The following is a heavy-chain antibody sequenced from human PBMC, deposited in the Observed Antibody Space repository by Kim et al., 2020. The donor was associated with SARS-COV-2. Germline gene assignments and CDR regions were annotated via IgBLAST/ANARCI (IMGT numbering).Heavy chain of an antibody. CDR1: GYTFTSYG. J-gene: IGHJ4*02. D-gene: IGHD2-2*01. CDR3: ARDDRFKTVPNYFDY. V-gene: IGHV1-18*04. CDR2: ISAYNGNT. Sequence: ASVKVSCKASGYTFTSYGISWVRQAPGQGLEWMGWISAYNGNTNYAQKLQGRVTMTTDTSTSTAYMELRSLRSDDTAVYYCARDDRFKTVPNYFDYWGQGTLVTVSS.